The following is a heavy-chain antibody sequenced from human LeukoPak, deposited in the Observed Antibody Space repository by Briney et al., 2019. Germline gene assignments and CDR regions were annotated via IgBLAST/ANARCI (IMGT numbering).Heavy chain of an antibody. CDR2: IDLSESYT. V-gene: IGHV5-10-1*01. CDR1: GYSFNSYW. Sequence: ESLKIPCKGSGYSFNSYWISWVRQMPGKGLEWVGRIDLSESYTNFSPSFQGHVTISANKSITTAHLQWSSLKASDTAMYYWARHPQGGPGATLWFDPWGQGTLVTVSS. D-gene: IGHD3-10*01. CDR3: ARHPQGGPGATLWFDP. J-gene: IGHJ5*02.